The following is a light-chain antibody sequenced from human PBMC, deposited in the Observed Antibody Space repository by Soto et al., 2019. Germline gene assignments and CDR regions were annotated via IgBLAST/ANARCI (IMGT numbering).Light chain of an antibody. CDR2: AAS. J-gene: IGKJ1*01. CDR1: QRISNY. CDR3: QQSYNART. V-gene: IGKV1-39*01. Sequence: DIQMTQSPSSLSASVGDRVTITCRASQRISNYLNWYQQKPGKAPKLLIYAASSLQSGVPSRFSGSGSGTDFTLTISSLQPEDSATYYCQQSYNARTFGQGTKVEIK.